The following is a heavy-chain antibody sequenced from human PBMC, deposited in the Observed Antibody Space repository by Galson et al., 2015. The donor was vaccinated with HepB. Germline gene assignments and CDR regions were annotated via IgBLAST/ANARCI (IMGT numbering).Heavy chain of an antibody. D-gene: IGHD2-15*01. V-gene: IGHV1-2*04. Sequence: SVKVSCKASGYTFTGYYMHWVRQAPGQGLEWMGWINPNSGGTNYAQKFQGWVTMTRDTSISTAYMELSRLRSDDTAVYYCARARYCSGGSCYSYFDLWGRGTLVTVSS. CDR3: ARARYCSGGSCYSYFDL. CDR1: GYTFTGYY. J-gene: IGHJ2*01. CDR2: INPNSGGT.